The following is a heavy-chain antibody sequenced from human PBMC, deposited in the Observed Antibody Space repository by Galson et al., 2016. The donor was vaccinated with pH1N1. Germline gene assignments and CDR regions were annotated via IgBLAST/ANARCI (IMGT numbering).Heavy chain of an antibody. CDR3: AKAGSGQLRMAFHL. CDR2: ISGSGSGT. J-gene: IGHJ3*01. CDR1: GFTFTSYA. V-gene: IGHV3-23*01. D-gene: IGHD1-14*01. Sequence: SLRLSCAASGFTFTSYAMTWVRLAPGKELEGVSSISGSGSGTFSADSVKGRFTISRDNSKNTLYLQMNNLRVDDTAVYYCAKAGSGQLRMAFHLWGQGTTVIVSS.